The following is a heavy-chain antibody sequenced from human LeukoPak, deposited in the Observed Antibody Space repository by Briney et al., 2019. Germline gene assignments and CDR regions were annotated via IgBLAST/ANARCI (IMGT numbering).Heavy chain of an antibody. CDR1: GGSINSYY. Sequence: SETLSLTCTVSGGSINSYYWSWIRQPPGKGLEWIGYIYYSGSTNYNPSLKSRVTISVDTSKNQFSLKLSSVTAADTAVYYCARVSRDGYNGSFDYWGQGTLVTVSS. V-gene: IGHV4-59*01. CDR2: IYYSGST. J-gene: IGHJ4*02. D-gene: IGHD5-24*01. CDR3: ARVSRDGYNGSFDY.